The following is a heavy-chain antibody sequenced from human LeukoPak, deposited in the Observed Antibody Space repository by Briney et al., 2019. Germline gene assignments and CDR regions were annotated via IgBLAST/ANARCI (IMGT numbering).Heavy chain of an antibody. J-gene: IGHJ4*02. CDR2: IKSKTDGGTT. CDR3: AKAYDSSGYPFTDDY. Sequence: GGSLRLSCAASGFTFSNAWMSWVRQAPGKGLEWVGRIKSKTDGGTTDYAAPVKGRFTISRDDSKNTLYLQMNSLRAEDTAVYYCAKAYDSSGYPFTDDYWGQGTLVTVSS. CDR1: GFTFSNAW. V-gene: IGHV3-15*01. D-gene: IGHD3-22*01.